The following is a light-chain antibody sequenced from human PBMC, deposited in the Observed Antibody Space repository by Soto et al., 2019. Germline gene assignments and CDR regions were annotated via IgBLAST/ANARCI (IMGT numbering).Light chain of an antibody. J-gene: IGLJ1*01. V-gene: IGLV1-44*01. CDR3: SAWDNSLNGYV. Sequence: QSVLPQPLSAPPSPGQRVTTPCSEASFNIGSNTVAWYHHLPGTAPPRLTFTAGQRPPGVPGRFSGSKSGTSASLAISGLQSEDEGDYYCSAWDNSLNGYVFGPGTKLTVL. CDR1: SFNIGSNT. CDR2: TAG.